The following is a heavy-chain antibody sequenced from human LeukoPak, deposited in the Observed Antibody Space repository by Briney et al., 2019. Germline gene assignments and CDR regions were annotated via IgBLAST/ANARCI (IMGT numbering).Heavy chain of an antibody. Sequence: PGGSLRLSCTGSGFTFSSYSMNWVRQAPGKGLEWVSSISSSSSYRYYEESVKGRFSISRDNARNSLYLQMNSLRSEDTAVYYCARDRQAGLRLGELSLWGQGTLVTVSS. V-gene: IGHV3-21*04. J-gene: IGHJ4*02. CDR1: GFTFSSYS. CDR2: ISSSSSYR. CDR3: ARDRQAGLRLGELSL. D-gene: IGHD3-16*02.